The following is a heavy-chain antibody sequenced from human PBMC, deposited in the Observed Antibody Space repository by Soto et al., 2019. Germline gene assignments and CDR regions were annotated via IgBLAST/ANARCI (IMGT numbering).Heavy chain of an antibody. Sequence: QVQLVQSGAEVKKPGSSVKVSCKASVGAFGSYAINWVRQAPGQGLEWMGGIIPMFDTTNYAQRFQGRVTVTADESTSTVYLELTRLRSEDTAMYYCTRHRGYSSGYWGQDFWGQGTLVTVSS. J-gene: IGHJ4*02. D-gene: IGHD5-12*01. CDR3: TRHRGYSSGYWGQDF. V-gene: IGHV1-69*01. CDR1: VGAFGSYA. CDR2: IIPMFDTT.